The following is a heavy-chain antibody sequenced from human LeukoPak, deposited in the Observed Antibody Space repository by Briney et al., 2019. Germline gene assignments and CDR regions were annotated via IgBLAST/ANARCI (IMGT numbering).Heavy chain of an antibody. D-gene: IGHD1/OR15-1a*01. J-gene: IGHJ4*02. CDR2: ISNRGYST. CDR1: GFTFSDHY. V-gene: IGHV3-11*01. Sequence: GGSLRLSCAASGFTFSDHYMSWIRQTPGEGLEWVSYISNRGYSTYYADSVKGRFTISRDNAKNSLYLEMQSLRAEDTAVYYCARNKRRFDQWGQGTVVTVSS. CDR3: ARNKRRFDQ.